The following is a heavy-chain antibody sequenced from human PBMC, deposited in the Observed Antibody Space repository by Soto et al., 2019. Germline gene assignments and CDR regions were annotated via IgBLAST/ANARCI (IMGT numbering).Heavy chain of an antibody. CDR3: ARAYVGNCFDY. Sequence: QVQLHESGPGLVKPSETLSLTCTVSGCSISRYYWSWIRQPPGKGQDWFGYIYYSWCTNYNPSIMSRVNLSVAKSNTQFTLETRSVTAAETAVYYCARAYVGNCFDYWGQGNMVTVPS. J-gene: IGHJ4*01. CDR2: IYYSWCT. CDR1: GCSISRYY. V-gene: IGHV4-59*01. D-gene: IGHD1-20*01.